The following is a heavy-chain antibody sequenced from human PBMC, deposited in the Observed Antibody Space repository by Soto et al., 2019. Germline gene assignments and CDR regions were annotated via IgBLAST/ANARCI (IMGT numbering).Heavy chain of an antibody. V-gene: IGHV3-64D*06. CDR2: ISSNGGST. CDR1: GFTFSSYA. Sequence: LRLSCSASGFTFSSYAMHWVRQAPGKGLEYVSAISSNGGSTYYADSVKGRFTISRDNSKNTLYLQMSSLRAEDTAVYYCVKLPFRGVIISYYFDYWGQGTLVTVPQ. CDR3: VKLPFRGVIISYYFDY. D-gene: IGHD3-10*01. J-gene: IGHJ4*02.